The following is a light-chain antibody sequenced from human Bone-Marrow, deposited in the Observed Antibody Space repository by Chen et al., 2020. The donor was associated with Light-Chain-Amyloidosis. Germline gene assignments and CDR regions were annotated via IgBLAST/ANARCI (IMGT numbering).Light chain of an antibody. Sequence: NFMLTQPHSVSESPGKTVIISCTRSSGSIATNYVQWYQQRPGSSPTTVIYEDDQGPSGVPDRFSGSIDRSSNSASLTISGLKTADEADYYCQSYQGSSQGVFGGGTKLTVL. J-gene: IGLJ3*02. CDR1: SGSIATNY. CDR3: QSYQGSSQGV. V-gene: IGLV6-57*01. CDR2: EDD.